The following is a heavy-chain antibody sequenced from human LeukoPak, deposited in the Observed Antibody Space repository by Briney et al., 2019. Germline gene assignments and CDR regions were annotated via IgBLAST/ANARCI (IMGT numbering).Heavy chain of an antibody. J-gene: IGHJ6*04. V-gene: IGHV1-69*13. Sequence: ASVKVSCKASGGTFSNYAISWVRQAPGQGLEWMGGIIPRFGTSIYAQNFQGRVTITADESTSTAYMELSSLRSEDTAVYYCARVNGFLDYGEWVVWGKGTTVTISS. CDR2: IIPRFGTS. D-gene: IGHD4/OR15-4a*01. CDR3: ARVNGFLDYGEWVV. CDR1: GGTFSNYA.